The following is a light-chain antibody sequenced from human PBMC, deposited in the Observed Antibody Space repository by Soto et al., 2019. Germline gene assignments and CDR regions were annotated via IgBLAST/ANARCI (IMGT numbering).Light chain of an antibody. CDR3: QHYPGT. J-gene: IGKJ1*01. V-gene: IGKV1-5*03. Sequence: DIQMTQSPSTLSASVGDRVSITCRASQNIDNWLAWYQQKPGKAPKVLIKKASSLESGVPSRFSGSGSGTEFTLTINTLQPDAFATYYCQHYPGTFGQGTKVEIK. CDR2: KAS. CDR1: QNIDNW.